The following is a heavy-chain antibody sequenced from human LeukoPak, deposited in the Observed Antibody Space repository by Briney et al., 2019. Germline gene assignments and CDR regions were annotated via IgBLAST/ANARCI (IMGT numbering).Heavy chain of an antibody. D-gene: IGHD5-12*01. CDR3: ARHVSVVATIRGRAFDI. V-gene: IGHV4-38-2*02. CDR1: GYSISSGYD. CDR2: IYYRRTT. Sequence: SETLSLTCTVSGYSISSGYDWGWIRQPPGKGLEWIGSIYYRRTTYYNPSLKSRVTISVDTSKNQFSLKLSSVTAADTAVYYCARHVSVVATIRGRAFDIWGQGTMVTVSS. J-gene: IGHJ3*02.